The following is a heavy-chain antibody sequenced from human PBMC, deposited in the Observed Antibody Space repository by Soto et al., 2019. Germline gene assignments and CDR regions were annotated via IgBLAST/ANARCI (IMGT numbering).Heavy chain of an antibody. D-gene: IGHD5-18*01. CDR1: GYTFTSYY. CDR2: INPSGGST. J-gene: IGHJ6*02. Sequence: GASVKVSCKASGYTFTSYYMHWVRQAPGQGLEWMGIINPSGGSTSYAQKFQGRVTMTRDTSTSTVYMELSSLRSEDTAVYYCARDIDTAMVPYNYYHYRIDVWGQRTTVTVSS. V-gene: IGHV1-46*01. CDR3: ARDIDTAMVPYNYYHYRIDV.